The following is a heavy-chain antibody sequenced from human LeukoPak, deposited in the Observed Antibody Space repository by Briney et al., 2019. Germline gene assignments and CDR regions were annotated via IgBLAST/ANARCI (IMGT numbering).Heavy chain of an antibody. J-gene: IGHJ5*02. V-gene: IGHV1-69*15. CDR1: GGTFSSYA. CDR3: AREDWGRSGELSWFDP. Sequence: SSVKVSCKASGGTFSSYAISWVRQAPGQGLEWMGRIIPIFGTANYEQKFQGRGTITADECTSTAYMELGSLRAEDTAVYFCAREDWGRSGELSWFDPWGQGTLVTVSS. CDR2: IIPIFGTA. D-gene: IGHD3-10*01.